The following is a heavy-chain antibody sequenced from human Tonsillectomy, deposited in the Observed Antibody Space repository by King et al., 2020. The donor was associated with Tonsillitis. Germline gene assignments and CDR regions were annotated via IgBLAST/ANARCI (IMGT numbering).Heavy chain of an antibody. CDR2: IYTSGST. J-gene: IGHJ4*02. Sequence: QLQESGPGLVKPSQTLSLTCTVSGGSITSGSYYWSWIRQPAGKGLEWVGHIYTSGSTNYNPSLKSRVTISIDASKNQLSLQLTSVTAADTAVYYCARDPTPYYYDSSDYSYDYWGQGTLVTVSS. D-gene: IGHD3-22*01. CDR3: ARDPTPYYYDSSDYSYDY. V-gene: IGHV4-61*02. CDR1: GGSITSGSYY.